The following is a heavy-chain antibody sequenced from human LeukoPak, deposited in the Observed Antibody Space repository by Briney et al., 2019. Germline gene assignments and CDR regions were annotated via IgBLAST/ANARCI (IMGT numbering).Heavy chain of an antibody. V-gene: IGHV3-48*03. J-gene: IGHJ5*02. CDR3: ARVTAFLYPATLTHHP. CDR2: ISSSGNTI. D-gene: IGHD4-17*01. Sequence: GGSLRLSCAASGFTFTSYQMSWVRQAPGKGLEWVSYISSSGNTIYYADSVKGRFTISRDNANNSPYLQMNSLRAEDTAVYYCARVTAFLYPATLTHHPWGQGTLVTVDS. CDR1: GFTFTSYQ.